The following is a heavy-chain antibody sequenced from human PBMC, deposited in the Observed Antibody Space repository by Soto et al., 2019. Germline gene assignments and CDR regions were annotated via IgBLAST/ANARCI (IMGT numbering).Heavy chain of an antibody. D-gene: IGHD1-26*01. CDR1: GFTFEEYA. CDR3: VRELVRRYYGAINYGVDV. Sequence: GGSLRLSCEASGFTFEEYAMNWVRQRPGKGLGWISGISGSGDNTFYADSVKGRFTISRDNSKNTLYLQMNSLRAEDTAVYYCVRELVRRYYGAINYGVDVWGQGTTVTVSS. J-gene: IGHJ6*02. V-gene: IGHV3-23*01. CDR2: ISGSGDNT.